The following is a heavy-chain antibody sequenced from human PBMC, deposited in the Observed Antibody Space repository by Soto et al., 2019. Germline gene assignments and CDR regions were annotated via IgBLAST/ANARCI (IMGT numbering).Heavy chain of an antibody. CDR1: GFTFSSYS. Sequence: PGGSLRLSCAASGFTFSSYSMNWVRQAPGKGLEWVSSISSSSSYIYYADSVKGRFTISRDNAKNSLYLQMNSLRAEDTAVYYCARSLRYFDWLPNWFDPWGQGTLVTVSS. J-gene: IGHJ5*02. D-gene: IGHD3-9*01. V-gene: IGHV3-21*01. CDR3: ARSLRYFDWLPNWFDP. CDR2: ISSSSSYI.